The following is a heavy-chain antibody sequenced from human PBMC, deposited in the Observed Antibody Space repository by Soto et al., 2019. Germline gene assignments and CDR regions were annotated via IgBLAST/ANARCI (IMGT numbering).Heavy chain of an antibody. CDR1: GGTFNTYT. J-gene: IGHJ6*02. CDR3: ASLNNWSSGDGRIDV. Sequence: QVQLVQSGAEVKKPGSSVKVSCKASGGTFNTYTISWVRQVPGQGLEWMGGIMPLYAKPTYAQPFLGRLTIAADDHTRTVYMELSSLRSEDTALYYCASLNNWSSGDGRIDVWGRGTAGSVAS. V-gene: IGHV1-69*01. D-gene: IGHD1-26*01. CDR2: IMPLYAKP.